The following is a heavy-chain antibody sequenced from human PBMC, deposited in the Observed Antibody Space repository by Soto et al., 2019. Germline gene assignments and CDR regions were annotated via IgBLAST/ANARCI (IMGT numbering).Heavy chain of an antibody. CDR1: GGSISSYY. V-gene: IGHV4-59*01. CDR2: FYSSGSP. CDR3: AREYYYDSSGIGFDS. J-gene: IGHJ4*02. Sequence: PSETLSLTCTVSGGSISSYYWSWIRQPPGKGLEWIGDFYSSGSPHHNPSLKSRVSISEDRSKNQFSLRLNSVTAADTAVYYCAREYYYDSSGIGFDSWGQGTLVTVSS. D-gene: IGHD3-22*01.